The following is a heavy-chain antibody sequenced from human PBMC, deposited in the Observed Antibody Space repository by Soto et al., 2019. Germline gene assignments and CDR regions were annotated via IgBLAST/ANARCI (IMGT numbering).Heavy chain of an antibody. CDR2: IYYSGST. Sequence: SETLSLTCTVSGGSISSGGYYWSWIRQHPGKGLEWIGYIYYSGSTYYNPSLKSRVTISVDTSKNQFSLKLSSVTAADTAVYYCARDLDGSSWYEYGMDGWGQGTTVTVSS. J-gene: IGHJ6*02. CDR1: GGSISSGGYY. D-gene: IGHD6-13*01. V-gene: IGHV4-31*03. CDR3: ARDLDGSSWYEYGMDG.